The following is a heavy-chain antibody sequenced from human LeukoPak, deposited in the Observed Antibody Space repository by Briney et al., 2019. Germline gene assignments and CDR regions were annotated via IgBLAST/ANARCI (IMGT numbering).Heavy chain of an antibody. CDR3: AKEAWFGELALDR. CDR2: LNARATSP. J-gene: IGHJ5*02. Sequence: GGSLRLSCAASGFPFSNYAMSWVRQAPGKGLEWGSVLNARATSPHYADSVKGRFTISRDNSKNTLYLQMDRLRAEDTAVYYCAKEAWFGELALDRWGQGTLVTVSS. CDR1: GFPFSNYA. V-gene: IGHV3-23*01. D-gene: IGHD3-10*01.